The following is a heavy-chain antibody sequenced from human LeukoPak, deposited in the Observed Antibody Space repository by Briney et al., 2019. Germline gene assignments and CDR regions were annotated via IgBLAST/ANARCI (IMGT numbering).Heavy chain of an antibody. CDR1: GFTFSTYG. CDR2: ISGSGDST. D-gene: IGHD3-10*01. CDR3: ARSYGDAFDI. Sequence: GGSLRLSCAASGFTFSTYGMSWVRQAPGKGLEWVSAISGSGDSTYYADSVKGRVTISRDNSKNTLYLQMKSLRAEDTAVYYCARSYGDAFDIWGQGTMVTVSS. J-gene: IGHJ3*02. V-gene: IGHV3-23*01.